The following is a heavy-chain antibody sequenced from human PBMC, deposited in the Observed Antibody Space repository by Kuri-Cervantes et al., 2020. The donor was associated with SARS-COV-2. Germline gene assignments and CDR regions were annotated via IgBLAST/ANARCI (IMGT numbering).Heavy chain of an antibody. CDR1: GGSINSGGYY. V-gene: IGHV4-61*02. J-gene: IGHJ6*02. CDR3: ARETYYYDSSGYYTYYYYGMDV. CDR2: IYTSGST. D-gene: IGHD3-22*01. Sequence: LRLSCTVSGGSINSGGYYWSWIRQPAGKGLEWIGRIYTSGSTNYNPSLKSRVTMSVDTSKNQFSLKLSSVTAADTAVYYCARETYYYDSSGYYTYYYYGMDVWGQGTTVTVSS.